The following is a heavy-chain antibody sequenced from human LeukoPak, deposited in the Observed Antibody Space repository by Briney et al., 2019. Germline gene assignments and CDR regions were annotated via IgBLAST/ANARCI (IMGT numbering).Heavy chain of an antibody. CDR1: GYTFTGYW. CDR2: IYPGDSDT. D-gene: IGHD1-26*01. Sequence: GESLQISCKGSGYTFTGYWIGWVRQMPGKGLEWMGIIYPGDSDTRYSPSFQGQATISADKSITTAYLQWSSLKASDTAMYYCARRGREVSWGQGTLVTVSS. J-gene: IGHJ5*02. V-gene: IGHV5-51*01. CDR3: ARRGREVS.